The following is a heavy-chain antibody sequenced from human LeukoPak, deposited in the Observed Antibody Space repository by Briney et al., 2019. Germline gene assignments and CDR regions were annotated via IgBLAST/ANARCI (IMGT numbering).Heavy chain of an antibody. J-gene: IGHJ6*02. V-gene: IGHV1-18*01. CDR3: ARDRPETLAYCGGDCYPHGMDV. D-gene: IGHD2-21*02. Sequence: ASVKVSCKASGYTFTIYGISWVRQAPGQGLEWMGWISAYNGNTNYAQKLQGRVTMTTDTSTSTAYMELRSLRSDDTAVYYCARDRPETLAYCGGDCYPHGMDVWGQGTTVTVSS. CDR2: ISAYNGNT. CDR1: GYTFTIYG.